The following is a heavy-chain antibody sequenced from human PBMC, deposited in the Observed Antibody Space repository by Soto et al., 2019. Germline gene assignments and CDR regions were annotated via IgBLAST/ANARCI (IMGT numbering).Heavy chain of an antibody. CDR3: ATSQKGYNWNYFDN. CDR2: VFYTGFT. CDR1: GASISGSYYY. J-gene: IGHJ4*02. V-gene: IGHV4-39*01. Sequence: PSETLSLTCAVSGASISGSYYYWAWLRQSPGKGPEWIGSVFYTGFTSYNPSLESRVSVSVDTSKSQFSLKLSAVTAADTAVYYCATSQKGYNWNYFDNWGQGALVTVSS. D-gene: IGHD1-20*01.